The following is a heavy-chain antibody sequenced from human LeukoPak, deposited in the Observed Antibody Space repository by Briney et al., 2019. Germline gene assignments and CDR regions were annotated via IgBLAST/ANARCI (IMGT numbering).Heavy chain of an antibody. D-gene: IGHD6-13*01. CDR2: ISSSGSTI. CDR3: ARQQLVRFKFPDLDY. Sequence: GGSLRLSCAASGFTFSSYEMNWVRQAPGKGLEWVSYISSSGSTIYYADSAKGRFTISRDNAKNSLYLQMNSLRAEDTAVYYCARQQLVRFKFPDLDYWGQGTLVTVSS. J-gene: IGHJ4*02. V-gene: IGHV3-48*03. CDR1: GFTFSSYE.